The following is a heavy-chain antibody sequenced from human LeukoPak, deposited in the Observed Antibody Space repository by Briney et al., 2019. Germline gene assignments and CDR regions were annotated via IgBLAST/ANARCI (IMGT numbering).Heavy chain of an antibody. CDR1: GGSINSYY. J-gene: IGHJ4*02. CDR2: IYYSGST. CDR3: ARGCDWDPYYLHY. D-gene: IGHD2-21*02. Sequence: SETLSLTCTVSGGSINSYYWTWIRQPPGKGLEWIGFIYYSGSTSYNPSLKRRVTVSVNSSKNQFLLKLRSVTAADTAVYFCARGCDWDPYYLHYWGPGTLVTVSS. V-gene: IGHV4-59*01.